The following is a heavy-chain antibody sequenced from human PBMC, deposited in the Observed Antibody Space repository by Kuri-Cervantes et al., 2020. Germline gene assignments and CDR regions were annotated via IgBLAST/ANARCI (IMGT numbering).Heavy chain of an antibody. CDR2: IIPIFGTA. CDR3: ASRVTGTTMDYYYYGMDV. D-gene: IGHD1-20*01. V-gene: IGHV1-69*13. J-gene: IGHJ6*02. Sequence: SVKVSFKASGGTFSSYAISWVRQAPGQGLEWMGGIIPIFGTANYAQKLQGRVTITADESTSTAYMELSSLRSEDTAVYYCASRVTGTTMDYYYYGMDVWGQGTTVTVSS. CDR1: GGTFSSYA.